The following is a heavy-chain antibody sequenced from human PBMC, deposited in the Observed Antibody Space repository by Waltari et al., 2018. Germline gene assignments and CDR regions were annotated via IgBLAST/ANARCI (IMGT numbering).Heavy chain of an antibody. J-gene: IGHJ4*02. CDR3: ARSHPGSIAESDY. CDR2: VNPNSGGT. V-gene: IGHV1-2*06. Sequence: QVQLVQSGAEVKKPGASVKVSCKASGYTFTGYYMHWVRQAPGQGLEWMGRVNPNSGGTNYAQKFQGRVTMTRDTSISTAYMELSSLRSEDTAVYYCARSHPGSIAESDYWGQGTLVTVSS. D-gene: IGHD6-6*01. CDR1: GYTFTGYY.